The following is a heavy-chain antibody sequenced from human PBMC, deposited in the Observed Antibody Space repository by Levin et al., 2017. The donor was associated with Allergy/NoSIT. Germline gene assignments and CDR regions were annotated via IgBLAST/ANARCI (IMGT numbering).Heavy chain of an antibody. CDR2: IGATVKGYAT. Sequence: GGSLRLSCAASGFIFGGSGIHWVRQASGKGLEWVGHIGATVKGYATTYGESVKGRFTISRDDSKNTASLQMNSLKTEDTAVYYCTTLGNGHSGRDYWGQGTVVTVSS. V-gene: IGHV3-73*01. CDR1: GFIFGGSG. CDR3: TTLGNGHSGRDY. J-gene: IGHJ4*01. D-gene: IGHD2-8*01.